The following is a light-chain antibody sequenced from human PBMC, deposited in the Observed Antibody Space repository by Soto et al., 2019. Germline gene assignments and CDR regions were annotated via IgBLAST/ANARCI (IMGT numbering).Light chain of an antibody. CDR3: QHYTSYSIT. CDR2: KAS. V-gene: IGKV1-5*03. CDR1: QSISSC. Sequence: DIQLTQSPSTLSASVGDRVTITCRASQSISSCLAWYQQKPGKAPKLLIYKASSLESGVPSRFSGSGSGTEFTPTISSLPPDDFATYYCQHYTSYSITFGRGTRLDIK. J-gene: IGKJ5*01.